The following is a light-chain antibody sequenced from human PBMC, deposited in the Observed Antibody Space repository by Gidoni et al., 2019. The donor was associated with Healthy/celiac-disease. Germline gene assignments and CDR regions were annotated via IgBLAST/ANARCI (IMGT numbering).Light chain of an antibody. Sequence: QSALTQPASVSGSPGQSLTISCTGTSSDVGGYNYVSWYQQHPGKAPKLMIYDASNRPSGVSNRFSGSKSGNTASLTISGLQAEDEADYYCSSYTSSSTRVFGTGTKVTVL. CDR1: SSDVGGYNY. V-gene: IGLV2-14*03. CDR3: SSYTSSSTRV. CDR2: DAS. J-gene: IGLJ1*01.